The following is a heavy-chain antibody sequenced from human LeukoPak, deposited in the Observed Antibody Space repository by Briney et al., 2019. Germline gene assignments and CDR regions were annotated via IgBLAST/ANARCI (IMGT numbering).Heavy chain of an antibody. J-gene: IGHJ4*02. CDR1: GFTFSSYA. D-gene: IGHD1-26*01. V-gene: IGHV3-23*01. CDR2: ISGSGGTT. CDR3: AKNLPRGASDY. Sequence: GGSLRLSCSASGFTFSSYAMTWVRQAPGKGLHWVSTISGSGGTTNYADSVKGRFAVSRDNSKKTLYLQMNSLGAEDTAIYYCAKNLPRGASDYWGQGTLVTASS.